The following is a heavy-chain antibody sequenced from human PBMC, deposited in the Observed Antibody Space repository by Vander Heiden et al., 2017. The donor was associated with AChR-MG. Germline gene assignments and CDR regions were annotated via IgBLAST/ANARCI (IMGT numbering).Heavy chain of an antibody. CDR3: ASRGTYDSSGYRGSGSYPDY. J-gene: IGHJ4*02. Sequence: QVQLVQSGAEVKKPGSSVKVSCKASGGTFSSYAISWVRQAPGQGLEWMGGIIPIFGTANYAQKFQGRVTITADKSTSTAYMELSSLRSEDTAVYYCASRGTYDSSGYRGSGSYPDYWGQGTLVTVSS. V-gene: IGHV1-69*06. CDR2: IIPIFGTA. CDR1: GGTFSSYA. D-gene: IGHD3-22*01.